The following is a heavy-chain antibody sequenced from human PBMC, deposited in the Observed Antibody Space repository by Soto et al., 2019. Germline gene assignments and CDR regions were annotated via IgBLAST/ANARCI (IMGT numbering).Heavy chain of an antibody. D-gene: IGHD3-22*01. Sequence: QVLLVQSGAEVKKPGASVKVSCKASGYSFSVYPIHWVRQAPGQGLEWMGCINPTSGGTEYAKKFQGWVTMTSDTSISTAYMELSRLKSDDTDVYYCAVTYYFDGSDYRINPFDIWGLERIVTVSS. CDR2: INPTSGGT. CDR1: GYSFSVYP. J-gene: IGHJ3*02. V-gene: IGHV1-2*04. CDR3: AVTYYFDGSDYRINPFDI.